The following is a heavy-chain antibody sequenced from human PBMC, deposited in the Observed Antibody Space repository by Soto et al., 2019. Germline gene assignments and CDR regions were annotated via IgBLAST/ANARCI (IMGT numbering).Heavy chain of an antibody. CDR1: GFTFSSYG. CDR3: ARDTVAMIEGGNGMDV. D-gene: IGHD3-22*01. CDR2: IWYDGSNK. V-gene: IGHV3-33*01. J-gene: IGHJ6*02. Sequence: PGGSLRLSCAASGFTFSSYGMHWVRQAPGKGLEWVAVIWYDGSNKYYADSVKGRFTISRDNSKNTLYLQMNSLRAEDTAVYYCARDTVAMIEGGNGMDVWGQGTTVTVS.